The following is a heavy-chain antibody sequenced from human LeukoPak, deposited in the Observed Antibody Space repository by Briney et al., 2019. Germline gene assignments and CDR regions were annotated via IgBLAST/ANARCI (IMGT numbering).Heavy chain of an antibody. D-gene: IGHD3-10*01. J-gene: IGHJ4*02. CDR2: FIHSGSI. CDR1: GGSFSGYY. CDR3: ARVTLTYYGSGSYPFDY. V-gene: IGHV4-34*12. Sequence: SETLSLTCGVSGGSFSGYYWSWIRQSPGKGLEWIGEFIHSGSINYNPSLKSRVTISLDTSTNHFSLKLSSVTAADTAVYYCARVTLTYYGSGSYPFDYWGQGTLVTVSS.